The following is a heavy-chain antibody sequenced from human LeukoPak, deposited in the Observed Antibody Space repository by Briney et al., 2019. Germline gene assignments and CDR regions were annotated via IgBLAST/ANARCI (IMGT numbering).Heavy chain of an antibody. CDR2: IYPDDSDT. CDR1: GYRFNAYW. CDR3: ARPNITSYYDSRGYDAFDV. V-gene: IGHV5-51*01. D-gene: IGHD3-22*01. J-gene: IGHJ3*01. Sequence: GESLKISCKGSGYRFNAYWIAWVRQMPGKGLEWMGIIYPDDSDTRYSPSFQGQVTISADKSVRTAYLQWSSLKASDSAMYYCARPNITSYYDSRGYDAFDVWGQGTMVTVSS.